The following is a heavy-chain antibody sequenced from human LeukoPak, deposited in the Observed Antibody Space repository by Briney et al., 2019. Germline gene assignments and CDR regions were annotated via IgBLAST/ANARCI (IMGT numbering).Heavy chain of an antibody. D-gene: IGHD6-19*01. CDR2: INHSGST. CDR3: ARARSGWYFGWFDP. Sequence: SETLSLTCAVYGGSFSGYYWSWIRQPPGKGLEWIGEINHSGSTNYNPSLKSRVTISVDTPKNQFSLKLSSVTAADTAVYYCARARSGWYFGWFDPWSQGTLVTVSS. CDR1: GGSFSGYY. V-gene: IGHV4-34*01. J-gene: IGHJ5*02.